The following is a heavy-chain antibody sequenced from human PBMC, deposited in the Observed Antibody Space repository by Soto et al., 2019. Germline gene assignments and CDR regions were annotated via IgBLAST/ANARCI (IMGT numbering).Heavy chain of an antibody. V-gene: IGHV3-23*01. CDR2: ISGSGGST. Sequence: EVQLLESGGGLVQPGGSLRLSCAASGFTFSSYAMRWVRQAPVKGLEWVSAISGSGGSTYYADSVKGRFTISRDNSKNTLYLQMRSLRAEDKAVYYWARRGSGSYYDYWGQGTLVTVSS. CDR3: ARRGSGSYYDY. CDR1: GFTFSSYA. J-gene: IGHJ4*02. D-gene: IGHD1-26*01.